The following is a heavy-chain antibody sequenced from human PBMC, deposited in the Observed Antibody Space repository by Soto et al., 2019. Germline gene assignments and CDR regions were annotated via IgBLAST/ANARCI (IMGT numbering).Heavy chain of an antibody. D-gene: IGHD4-17*01. CDR1: GYSFTDFA. Sequence: QAQLVQSGAEVKKPGASVKVSCKASGYSFTDFAMHWVRLASGQRLEWMGWINADKGDTKYSPRFQCRVTITRDTSANTVYMEVRSLRSEDTAVYYCARGPLSGVAATWDYGGWCAPGGEGSVVTVSP. CDR2: INADKGDT. J-gene: IGHJ5*02. V-gene: IGHV1-3*01. CDR3: ARGPLSGVAATWDYGGWCAP.